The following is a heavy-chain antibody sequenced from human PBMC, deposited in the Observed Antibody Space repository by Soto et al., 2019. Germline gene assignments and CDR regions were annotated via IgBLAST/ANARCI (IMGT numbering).Heavy chain of an antibody. CDR1: GYTFTSYA. CDR3: ARGSIAAAGSYYYYGMDV. J-gene: IGHJ6*02. Sequence: TSVKVTCKASGYTFTSYAMHWVRQAPGQRLEWMGWINAGNGNTKYSQKFQGSVTITRDTSASTAYMELSSLRSEDTAVYYCARGSIAAAGSYYYYGMDVWGQGTTVTVSS. D-gene: IGHD6-13*01. V-gene: IGHV1-3*01. CDR2: INAGNGNT.